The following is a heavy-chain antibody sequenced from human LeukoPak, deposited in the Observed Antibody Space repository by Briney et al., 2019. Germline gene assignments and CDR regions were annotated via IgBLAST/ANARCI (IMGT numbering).Heavy chain of an antibody. V-gene: IGHV6-1*01. CDR3: ARSIAARGWFDP. J-gene: IGHJ5*02. Sequence: SQTLSLTCAISGDSVSSNSAAWNWIRQSPSRGLEWLGRTYYRSKWYNDYAVSVKSRITINPDTSKNQFSLQLSSVTAADTAVYYCARSIAARGWFDPWGQGTLVTVSS. CDR1: GDSVSSNSAA. CDR2: TYYRSKWYN. D-gene: IGHD6-6*01.